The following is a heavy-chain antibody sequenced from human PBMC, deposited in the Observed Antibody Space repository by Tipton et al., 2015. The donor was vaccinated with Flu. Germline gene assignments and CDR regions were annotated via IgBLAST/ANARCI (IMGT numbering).Heavy chain of an antibody. CDR3: ARDKGYNWNYYYGMDV. Sequence: LRLSCTVSGGSISSSSYYWGWIRQPPGKGLEWIGSIYYSGSTYYNPSLKSRVTISIDTSKNQFSLKLSSVTAADTAVYYCARDKGYNWNYYYGMDVWGQDPTVTVSS. D-gene: IGHD5-24*01. V-gene: IGHV4-39*07. CDR2: IYYSGST. CDR1: GGSISSSSYY. J-gene: IGHJ6*02.